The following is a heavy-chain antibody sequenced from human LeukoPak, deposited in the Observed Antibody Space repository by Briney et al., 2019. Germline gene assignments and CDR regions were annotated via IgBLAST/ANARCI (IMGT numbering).Heavy chain of an antibody. D-gene: IGHD2-8*02. CDR2: IYWDDDK. Sequence: SGPTLVNPPQTLTLTCAFSGFSLSTSGVGVGWIRQPPGKALEWLALIYWDDDKRYNPSLKSRLTITKDTSKNQVVLTMTNMDPVDTATYYCAHRGGVAYFDSWGQGTLVSVSS. V-gene: IGHV2-5*02. J-gene: IGHJ4*02. CDR3: AHRGGVAYFDS. CDR1: GFSLSTSGVG.